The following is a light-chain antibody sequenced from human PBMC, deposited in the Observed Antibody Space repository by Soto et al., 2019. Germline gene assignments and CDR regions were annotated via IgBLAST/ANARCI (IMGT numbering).Light chain of an antibody. CDR1: QSISTS. Sequence: GDRVTITCRASQSISTSLSWFQQEPGKAPKLLIYAASSLQSGVPSRFSGSGSGTDFTLTISSLQPEDFATYYCQESYNIPLTFGGGTKVEIK. CDR3: QESYNIPLT. CDR2: AAS. V-gene: IGKV1-39*01. J-gene: IGKJ4*01.